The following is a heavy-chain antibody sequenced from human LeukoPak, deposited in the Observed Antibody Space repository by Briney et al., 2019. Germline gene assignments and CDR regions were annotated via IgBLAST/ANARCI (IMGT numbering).Heavy chain of an antibody. Sequence: PGGSLRLSCAASGFTFSTYSMNWVRQAPGKGLEWVSYISSSGSTIYYADSVKGRFTISRDNAKNSLYLQMNSLRAEDTAVYYCARDRQLWLSNRYYFDYWGQGTLVTVSS. V-gene: IGHV3-48*04. CDR3: ARDRQLWLSNRYYFDY. CDR1: GFTFSTYS. D-gene: IGHD5-18*01. CDR2: ISSSGSTI. J-gene: IGHJ4*02.